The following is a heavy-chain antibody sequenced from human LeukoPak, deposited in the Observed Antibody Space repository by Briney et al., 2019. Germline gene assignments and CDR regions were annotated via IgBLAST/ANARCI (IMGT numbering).Heavy chain of an antibody. V-gene: IGHV1-18*01. D-gene: IGHD3-22*01. CDR2: ISAYNGNT. Sequence: ASVKVSCKASGYTFTSYGISWVRQAPGQGLEWMGWISAYNGNTNYAQKLQGRVTMTTDTSTSTAYMELRSLRSDDTAVYYCARDYYDSSGYYPFYVWFDPWGQGTLVTVSS. J-gene: IGHJ5*02. CDR1: GYTFTSYG. CDR3: ARDYYDSSGYYPFYVWFDP.